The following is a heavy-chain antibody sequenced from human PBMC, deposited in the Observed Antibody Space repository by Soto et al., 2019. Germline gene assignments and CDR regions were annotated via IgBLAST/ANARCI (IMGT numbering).Heavy chain of an antibody. Sequence: SLRLSCAASGFTFSSYGMHWVRQAPGKGLEWVAVIWYDGSNKYYADSVKGRFTISRDNSKNTLYLQMNSLRAEDTAVYYCAREVASAYYYYYYGMDVWGQGTTVTV. CDR2: IWYDGSNK. J-gene: IGHJ6*02. D-gene: IGHD2-15*01. CDR1: GFTFSSYG. V-gene: IGHV3-33*01. CDR3: AREVASAYYYYYYGMDV.